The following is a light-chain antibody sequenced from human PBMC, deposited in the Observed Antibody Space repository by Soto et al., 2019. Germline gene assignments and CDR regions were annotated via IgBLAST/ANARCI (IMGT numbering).Light chain of an antibody. V-gene: IGKV2-28*01. CDR3: RQALQTPYT. CDR2: LGS. CDR1: QSLLHSNGYNY. Sequence: DIVMTQSPLSLPVTPGEPASISCRSSQSLLHSNGYNYLDWYLQKPGQSPQLLIYLGSNRAAGVSDRFSGSGSGTDLRLKISRVEAEDVGVYYCRQALQTPYTFGQGTKLEIK. J-gene: IGKJ2*01.